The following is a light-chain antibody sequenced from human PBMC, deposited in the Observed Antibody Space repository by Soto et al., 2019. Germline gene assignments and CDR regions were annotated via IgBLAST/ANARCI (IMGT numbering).Light chain of an antibody. Sequence: EIVLTQSPGTLSLSPGEGATLSCRASQTARISYLAWYQQQPGQAPRLLIYGTSTSATGIPDRFSGSGSGGDVTLTMSTREPDGFGGYYCQYYSDSLWTVGKGTKVEIK. CDR1: QTARISY. CDR3: QYYSDSLWT. CDR2: GTS. J-gene: IGKJ1*01. V-gene: IGKV3-20*01.